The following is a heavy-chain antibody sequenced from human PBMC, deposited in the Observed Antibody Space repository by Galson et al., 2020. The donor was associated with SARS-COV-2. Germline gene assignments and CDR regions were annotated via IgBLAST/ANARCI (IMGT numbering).Heavy chain of an antibody. CDR1: GFTFDDYA. V-gene: IGHV3-9*01. J-gene: IGHJ6*02. CDR3: AKDIVRGWYSRRRPDPYGMDV. Sequence: SLKISCAASGFTFDDYAMHWVRQAPGKGLEWVSGISWNSGSIGYADSVKGRFTISRDNAKNSLYLQMNSLRAEDTALYYCAKDIVRGWYSRRRPDPYGMDVWGQGTTVTVS. CDR2: ISWNSGSI. D-gene: IGHD6-19*01.